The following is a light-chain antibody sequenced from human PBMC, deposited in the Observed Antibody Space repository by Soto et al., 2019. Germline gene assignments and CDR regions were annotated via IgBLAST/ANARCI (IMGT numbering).Light chain of an antibody. CDR1: QGISSY. V-gene: IGKV1-8*01. J-gene: IGKJ4*02. CDR2: AAS. CDR3: QQYYSYPPNT. Sequence: AIRMTQSPSSFSASTGDRVTITCRASQGISSYLAWYQQKPGKAPKLLIYAASTLQSGVPSRFSGSGSGTDFTLTISCLQSEDFATNYRQQYYSYPPNTFGGGTKVDIK.